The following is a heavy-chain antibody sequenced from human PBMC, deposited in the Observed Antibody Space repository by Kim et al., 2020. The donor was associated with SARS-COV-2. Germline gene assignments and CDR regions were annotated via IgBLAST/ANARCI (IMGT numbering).Heavy chain of an antibody. D-gene: IGHD3-10*01. J-gene: IGHJ6*02. Sequence: SETLSLTCTVSGGSVSSGSYYWSWIRQPPGKGLEWIGYFSYSGSTNSNPSLKSRVTMSVDTSKNQFSLKLSSVTAADTAVYYCAREVITLLRGIILGGMDVWGQGTTVTVS. CDR2: FSYSGST. CDR3: AREVITLLRGIILGGMDV. CDR1: GGSVSSGSYY. V-gene: IGHV4-61*01.